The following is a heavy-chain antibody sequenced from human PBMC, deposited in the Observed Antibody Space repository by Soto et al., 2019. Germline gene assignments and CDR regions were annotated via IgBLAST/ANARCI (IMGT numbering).Heavy chain of an antibody. CDR2: TSYDGSNN. Sequence: ESGGGVVQPGTSLRLSCVGSGFTFRSYVIHWVRQAPGKGLEWVALTSYDGSNNFYGDSVKGRFTISRHNSRNTVELQMDSLRYEDTALYYCARWGTTGALDVWGQGTLVSVSS. V-gene: IGHV3-33*05. J-gene: IGHJ4*02. CDR1: GFTFRSYV. D-gene: IGHD3-16*01. CDR3: ARWGTTGALDV.